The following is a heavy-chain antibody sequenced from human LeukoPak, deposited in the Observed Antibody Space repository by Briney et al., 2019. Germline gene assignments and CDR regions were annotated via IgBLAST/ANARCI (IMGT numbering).Heavy chain of an antibody. Sequence: ASVKVSCKASGGTFSSYAISWVRQAPGQGLEWMGRIIPILGIANYAQKFQGRVTITADKSTSTAYMELSSLRSEDTAVYYCARGSEYSSSSAAFDIWGQGTMVTVSS. V-gene: IGHV1-69*04. D-gene: IGHD6-6*01. CDR1: GGTFSSYA. CDR3: ARGSEYSSSSAAFDI. J-gene: IGHJ3*02. CDR2: IIPILGIA.